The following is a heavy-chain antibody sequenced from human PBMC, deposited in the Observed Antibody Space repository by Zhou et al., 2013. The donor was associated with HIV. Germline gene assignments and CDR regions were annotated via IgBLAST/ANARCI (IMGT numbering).Heavy chain of an antibody. J-gene: IGHJ6*03. CDR1: GGTFSSYA. CDR2: IIPIFGTA. CDR3: ARVLAAAGRVDYYYYMDV. D-gene: IGHD6-13*01. Sequence: QVQLVQSGAEVKKPGSSVKVSCKASGGTFSSYAISWVRQAPGQGLEWMGGIIPIFGTANYAQKFQGRVTITTDESTSTAYMELSSLRSEDTAVYYCARVLAAAGRVDYYYYMDVWGKGDHGHRLL. V-gene: IGHV1-69*05.